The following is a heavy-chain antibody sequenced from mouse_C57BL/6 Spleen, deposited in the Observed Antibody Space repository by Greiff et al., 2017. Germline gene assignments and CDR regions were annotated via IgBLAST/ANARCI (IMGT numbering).Heavy chain of an antibody. V-gene: IGHV2-2*01. J-gene: IGHJ4*01. CDR1: GFSLTSYG. CDR3: ARDRGGYYDYAMDY. CDR2: IWSGGST. Sequence: VQLVESGPGLVQPSQSLSITCTVSGFSLTSYGVHWVRQSPGKGLEWLGVIWSGGSTDYNAAFISRLSISKDNSKSQVFFKMNSLQADDTAIYYCARDRGGYYDYAMDYWGQGTSVTVSS. D-gene: IGHD2-3*01.